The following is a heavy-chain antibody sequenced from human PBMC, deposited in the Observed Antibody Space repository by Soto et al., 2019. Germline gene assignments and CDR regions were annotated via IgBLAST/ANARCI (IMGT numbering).Heavy chain of an antibody. V-gene: IGHV3-21*01. J-gene: IGHJ5*02. CDR3: ARVTMVRGVISDWFDP. CDR1: GFTFSSYS. Sequence: EVQLVESGGGLVKPGGSLRLSCAASGFTFSSYSMNWVRQAPGKGLEWVSSISSSSSYIYYADSVKGRFTISRDNAKNSLYLQMNSLRAEDTAVYYCARVTMVRGVISDWFDPWGQGPLVTVSS. CDR2: ISSSSSYI. D-gene: IGHD3-10*01.